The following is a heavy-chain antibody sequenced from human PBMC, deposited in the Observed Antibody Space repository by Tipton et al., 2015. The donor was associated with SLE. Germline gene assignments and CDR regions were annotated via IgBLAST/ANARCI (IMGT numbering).Heavy chain of an antibody. V-gene: IGHV4-59*11. D-gene: IGHD6-19*01. Sequence: TLSLTCTVSSGSISGHNWGWIRQSPGKGLEWIGYIFYRGDTNYNPSLRSRTTISVDTSKNQFSLNLNSVTAADTALYFCARGVAERLGLGFWGQGSLVTVSS. CDR1: SGSISGHN. CDR2: IFYRGDT. CDR3: ARGVAERLGLGF. J-gene: IGHJ4*02.